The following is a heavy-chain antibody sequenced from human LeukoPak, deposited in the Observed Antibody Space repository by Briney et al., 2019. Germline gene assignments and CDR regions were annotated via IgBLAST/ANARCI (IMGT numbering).Heavy chain of an antibody. V-gene: IGHV3-66*02. CDR3: AREVVGAYYFDY. CDR1: GLTVSTNY. D-gene: IGHD1-26*01. J-gene: IGHJ4*02. Sequence: GGSLGLSCAASGLTVSTNYMSWVRQAPGKGLEWVSVIYSGGSTYYADSVKGRFTISRDNSKNTLYLQVNSLRAEDTAVYYCAREVVGAYYFDYWGQGTLVTVSS. CDR2: IYSGGST.